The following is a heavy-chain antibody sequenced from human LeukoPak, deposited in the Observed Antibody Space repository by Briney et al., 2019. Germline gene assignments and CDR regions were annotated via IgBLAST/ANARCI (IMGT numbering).Heavy chain of an antibody. Sequence: QSGGSLRLSCVASGYYYNNHATNSVRQAPGKGLEWVSGITANSANRYYADSVKGRFTISRDNSKSTVYLQVNSLRAEDTALYYCARDDGWIQFNLWGQGTLVTVSS. V-gene: IGHV3-23*01. CDR1: GYYYNNHA. CDR3: ARDDGWIQFNL. D-gene: IGHD5-24*01. J-gene: IGHJ4*02. CDR2: ITANSANR.